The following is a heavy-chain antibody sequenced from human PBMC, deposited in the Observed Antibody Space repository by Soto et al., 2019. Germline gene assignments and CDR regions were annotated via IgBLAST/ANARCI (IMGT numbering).Heavy chain of an antibody. Sequence: EVQLVESGGGLVQPGRSLRLSCAASGFTFDDYAMHWVRQAPGKGLEWVSGISWNSGSIGYADSVKGRFTISRDNAKNSLYLQMNSLRAEDTALYYCAKASGSGSSDYWGQGTLVTVSS. CDR3: AKASGSGSSDY. D-gene: IGHD3-10*01. CDR1: GFTFDDYA. J-gene: IGHJ4*02. CDR2: ISWNSGSI. V-gene: IGHV3-9*01.